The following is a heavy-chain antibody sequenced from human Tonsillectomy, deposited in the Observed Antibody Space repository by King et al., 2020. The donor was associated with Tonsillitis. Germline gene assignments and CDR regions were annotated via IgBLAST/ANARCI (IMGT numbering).Heavy chain of an antibody. J-gene: IGHJ4*02. CDR2: ITPITDEA. Sequence: QLVQSGAEVKTPGSSVRVSCKTSGGIFSNFIINWVRQAPGQGLEWIGRITPITDEAEYAPQFQGRVTITADTSTTTAYMELSSLRFDDTAVYYCARRDDGGWGLGTQVIVSS. CDR1: GGIFSNFI. V-gene: IGHV1-69*02. CDR3: ARRDDGG. D-gene: IGHD4-23*01.